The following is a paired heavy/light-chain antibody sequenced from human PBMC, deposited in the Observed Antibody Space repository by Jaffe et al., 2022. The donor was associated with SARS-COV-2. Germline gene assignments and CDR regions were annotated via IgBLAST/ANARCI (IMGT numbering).Light chain of an antibody. J-gene: IGKJ3*01. CDR2: AAS. Sequence: DIQMTQSPSSLSASVGDRVTITCRASQGISNNLAWYQQKPGKVPSLLIYAASTLQSGVPSRFSGSGSGTDFTLTISCLQPEDVATYYCQRYISPLFTFGPGTKVDI. CDR1: QGISNN. V-gene: IGKV1-27*01. CDR3: QRYISPLFT.
Heavy chain of an antibody. J-gene: IGHJ4*02. Sequence: QVQLVESGGGVVQPGRSLRLSCAASGFTFRNYGMHWVRQAPGKGLEWVAVIWNDESNEYYADSVKGRFTISRDNSMNMLYLQMNSLRAEDTALYYCVRWGISMTGGGDYWGQGTLVTVSS. D-gene: IGHD6-19*01. CDR1: GFTFRNYG. CDR2: IWNDESNE. V-gene: IGHV3-33*04. CDR3: VRWGISMTGGGDY.